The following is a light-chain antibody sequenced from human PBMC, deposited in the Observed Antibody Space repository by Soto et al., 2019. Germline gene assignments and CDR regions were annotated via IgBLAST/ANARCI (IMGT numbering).Light chain of an antibody. J-gene: IGLJ3*02. CDR1: NRDIGAYNL. CDR3: RSYTTPSTLL. Sequence: QSALTQPASVSGSLGQSITISCTGSNRDIGAYNLVSLYQQYPDTAPKLIIYEVRNRPSGVSYRFTGSRSGNTDSLTISALQAVDESTFSCRSYTTPSTLLFGGGTQLTVL. V-gene: IGLV2-14*01. CDR2: EVR.